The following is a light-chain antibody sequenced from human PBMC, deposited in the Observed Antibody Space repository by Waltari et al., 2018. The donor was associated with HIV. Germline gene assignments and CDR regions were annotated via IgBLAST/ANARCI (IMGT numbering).Light chain of an antibody. Sequence: DIQMTQSPSPLSASVGDSVSITCRASQTVTNKVNWYQQKPGKAPQVLIYGASTLQSGVPSRFRGGGSGTDFTLTITSLQPDDFATYFCQQSYSSPLTFGPGTKVDIK. CDR3: QQSYSSPLT. V-gene: IGKV1-39*01. CDR1: QTVTNK. J-gene: IGKJ3*01. CDR2: GAS.